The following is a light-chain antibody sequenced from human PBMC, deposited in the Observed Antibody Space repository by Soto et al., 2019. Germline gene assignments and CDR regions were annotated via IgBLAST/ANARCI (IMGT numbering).Light chain of an antibody. J-gene: IGKJ4*01. CDR2: DAS. V-gene: IGKV1-33*01. CDR3: QQYDKLPGPLT. Sequence: DIQMTQSPSSLSASVGDRVTITCQASQDISNYLNWYQQKPGKAPKLLIYDASNLETGVPSRFSGSGSGTDFTFTISSLQPEDIATYYCQQYDKLPGPLTFGGGTKVEIK. CDR1: QDISNY.